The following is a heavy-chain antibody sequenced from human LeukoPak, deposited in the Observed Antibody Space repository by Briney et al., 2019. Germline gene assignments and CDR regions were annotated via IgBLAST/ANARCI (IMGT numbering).Heavy chain of an antibody. V-gene: IGHV4-34*01. CDR3: AREDVRGSYYPFPI. D-gene: IGHD3-16*01. CDR2: INHSGST. J-gene: IGHJ3*02. Sequence: SETLSLTCAVYGGSFSGYYWSWIRQPPGKGLEWIGEINHSGSTNYNPSLKSRVTISVDTSKNQFSLKLSSVTAADTAVYYCAREDVRGSYYPFPIWGQGTMVTVSS. CDR1: GGSFSGYY.